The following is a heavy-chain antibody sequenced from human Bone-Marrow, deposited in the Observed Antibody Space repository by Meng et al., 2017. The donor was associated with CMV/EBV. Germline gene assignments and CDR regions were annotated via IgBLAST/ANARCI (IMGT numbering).Heavy chain of an antibody. CDR3: AREIAARLEADWFDP. CDR2: INSDGSST. J-gene: IGHJ5*02. D-gene: IGHD6-6*01. V-gene: IGHV3-74*01. Sequence: GESLKISCAASGFTFSSYWMHWVRQAPGKGLVWVSRINSDGSSTSYADSVKGRFTISRDNTKNTLYLQMNSLRAEDTAVYYCAREIAARLEADWFDPWGQGTLVTVSS. CDR1: GFTFSSYW.